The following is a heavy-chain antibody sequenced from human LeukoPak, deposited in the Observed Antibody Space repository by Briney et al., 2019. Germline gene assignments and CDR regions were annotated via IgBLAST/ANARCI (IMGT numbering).Heavy chain of an antibody. CDR3: VRDGRRGSDFSGYFDY. CDR1: GDSISSYY. Sequence: SETLSLTCTVSGDSISSYYWSWIRQPAGKGLEWIGRIYPSGRTNYNPSLKSRVTMSVDTSTNQFSLKLRFVTAADTAVYYCVRDGRRGSDFSGYFDYWGQGTLSPSPQ. D-gene: IGHD1-26*01. V-gene: IGHV4-4*07. J-gene: IGHJ4*02. CDR2: IYPSGRT.